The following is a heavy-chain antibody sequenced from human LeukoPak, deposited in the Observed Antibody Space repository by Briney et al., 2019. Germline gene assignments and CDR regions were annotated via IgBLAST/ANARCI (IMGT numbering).Heavy chain of an antibody. CDR1: GYTFTRYY. CDR3: AREPANTVTWCDP. CDR2: INPSGGST. V-gene: IGHV1-46*01. J-gene: IGHJ5*02. D-gene: IGHD1/OR15-1a*01. Sequence: ASVKVSCKASGYTFTRYYIHWVRQAPGQGLEWMGIINPSGGSTNHAQKFQGRVTMTRDTSTSTVYMELSRLRSEDTAIYYCAREPANTVTWCDPWGQGALVTVSS.